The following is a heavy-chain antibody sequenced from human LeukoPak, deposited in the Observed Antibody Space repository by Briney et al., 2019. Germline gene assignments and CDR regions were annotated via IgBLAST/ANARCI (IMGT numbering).Heavy chain of an antibody. J-gene: IGHJ6*02. CDR1: GGTFSSYA. CDR3: ARAGVTMVREKSYYYGMDV. D-gene: IGHD3-10*01. Sequence: ASVKVSCKASGGTFSSYAISWVRQAPGQGLEWMGRIIPILGIANYAQKFRGRVTITADKSTSTAYMELSSLRSEDTAVYYCARAGVTMVREKSYYYGMDVWGQGTTVTVSS. CDR2: IIPILGIA. V-gene: IGHV1-69*04.